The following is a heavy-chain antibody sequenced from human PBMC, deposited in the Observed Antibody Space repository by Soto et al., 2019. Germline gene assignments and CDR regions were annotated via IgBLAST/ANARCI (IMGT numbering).Heavy chain of an antibody. V-gene: IGHV3-30-3*01. Sequence: QVQLVESGGGVVQPGRSLRLSCAASGFTFSSYAMHWVRQAPGKGLEWVAVISYDGSNKYYADSVKGRFTISRDNSKNTLYLQMTSLRAEDTAVYYCARGGAFWSGAPPYYCYGMDVWGQGTTVTVSS. J-gene: IGHJ6*02. D-gene: IGHD3-3*01. CDR2: ISYDGSNK. CDR3: ARGGAFWSGAPPYYCYGMDV. CDR1: GFTFSSYA.